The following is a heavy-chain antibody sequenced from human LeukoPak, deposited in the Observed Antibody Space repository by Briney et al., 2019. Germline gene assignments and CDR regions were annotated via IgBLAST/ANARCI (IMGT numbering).Heavy chain of an antibody. J-gene: IGHJ6*03. CDR2: ISSSGSTI. D-gene: IGHD3-16*01. Sequence: GGSLRLSCAASGFTFSDYYMSWIRQAPGKGLEWVSYISSSGSTIYYVDSVKGRFTISRDNAKNSLYLQMNSLRAEDTAVYYCARGYGHYYYYYYMDVWGKGTTVTVSS. V-gene: IGHV3-11*04. CDR1: GFTFSDYY. CDR3: ARGYGHYYYYYYMDV.